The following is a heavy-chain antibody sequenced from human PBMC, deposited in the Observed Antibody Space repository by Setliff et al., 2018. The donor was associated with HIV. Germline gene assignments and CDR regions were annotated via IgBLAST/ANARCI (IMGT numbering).Heavy chain of an antibody. J-gene: IGHJ4*02. D-gene: IGHD4-17*01. CDR1: GFGFSGYA. Sequence: GGSLRLSCAASGFGFSGYAMSWVRQAPGKGLQWVSAISGSGDSTYYATSVRGRFTISRDNYETTVYLQMNSLRADDTAVYYCARGGEYFDYWGQGTLVTVSS. CDR3: ARGGEYFDY. V-gene: IGHV3-23*01. CDR2: ISGSGDST.